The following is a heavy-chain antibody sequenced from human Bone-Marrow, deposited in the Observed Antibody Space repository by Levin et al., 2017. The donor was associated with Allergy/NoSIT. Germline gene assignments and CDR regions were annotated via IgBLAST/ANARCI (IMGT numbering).Heavy chain of an antibody. CDR3: AKDRTPYRYSYAYY. Sequence: GGSLRLSCAVSGFTFRSYGMHWVRQAPGKGLEWVAVISFDGSNKYYADSVKGRFTISRDNSKNTLYLQMNSLRTEDTAVYYCAKDRTPYRYSYAYYWGQGTLVTVSS. J-gene: IGHJ4*02. CDR2: ISFDGSNK. CDR1: GFTFRSYG. D-gene: IGHD5-18*01. V-gene: IGHV3-30*18.